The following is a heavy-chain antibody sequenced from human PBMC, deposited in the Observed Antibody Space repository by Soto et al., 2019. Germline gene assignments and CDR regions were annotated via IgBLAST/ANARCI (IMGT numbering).Heavy chain of an antibody. J-gene: IGHJ6*03. CDR1: GGSISSYY. CDR2: IYYSGST. Sequence: SETLSLTCTVSGGSISSYYWSWIRQPPGKGLEWIGYIYYSGSTNYNPSLKSRVTISVDTSKNQFSLKLSSVTAADTAVYYCARVQLGYFSSTSCPDYYYYYMDVWGKGTTVTVSS. V-gene: IGHV4-59*01. D-gene: IGHD2-2*01. CDR3: ARVQLGYFSSTSCPDYYYYYMDV.